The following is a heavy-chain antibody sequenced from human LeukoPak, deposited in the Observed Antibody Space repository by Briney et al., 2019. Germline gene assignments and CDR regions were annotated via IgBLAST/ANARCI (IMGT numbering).Heavy chain of an antibody. V-gene: IGHV3-53*01. CDR3: ARDRTYCGGDCQAGWYFDL. D-gene: IGHD2-21*01. CDR1: GFTVSSNY. Sequence: GGSLRLSCAASGFTVSSNYMSWVRQAPGKGLEWVSVIYSGGSTYYADSVKGRFTISRDNSKNTLYLQMNSLRAEDTAVYYCARDRTYCGGDCQAGWYFDLWGRGTLVTVSS. J-gene: IGHJ2*01. CDR2: IYSGGST.